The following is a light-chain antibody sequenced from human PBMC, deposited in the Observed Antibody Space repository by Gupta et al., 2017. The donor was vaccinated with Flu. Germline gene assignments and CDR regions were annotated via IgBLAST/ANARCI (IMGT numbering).Light chain of an antibody. Sequence: SLGETATIDCKSSQEICYSSTNKSYMAWYQQKPGQPPKVLIYWASSRQAGVPDSFIGGGSVTDFSLTIILLQAEDVAVYYFQQYFNRPPTFGRGTTLEIK. CDR1: QEICYSSTNKSY. J-gene: IGKJ4*01. V-gene: IGKV4-1*01. CDR2: WAS. CDR3: QQYFNRPPT.